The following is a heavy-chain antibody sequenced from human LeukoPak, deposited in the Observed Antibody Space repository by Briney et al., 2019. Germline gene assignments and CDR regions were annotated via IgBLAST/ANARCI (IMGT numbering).Heavy chain of an antibody. CDR1: GGSISSYY. D-gene: IGHD6-6*01. CDR2: IYYSGSI. J-gene: IGHJ4*02. Sequence: SSETLSLTCTVSGGSISSYYWSWIRQPPGQGLEWIGYIYYSGSINYNPSLKSRVTISVDTSKNQFSLKLSSVTAADTAVYYCARGAARRGLFDYWGQGTLVTVS. V-gene: IGHV4-59*13. CDR3: ARGAARRGLFDY.